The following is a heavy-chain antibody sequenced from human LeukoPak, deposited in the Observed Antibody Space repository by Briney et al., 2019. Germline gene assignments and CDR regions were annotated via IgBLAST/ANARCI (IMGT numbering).Heavy chain of an antibody. CDR2: IWYDGSNK. V-gene: IGHV3-33*01. D-gene: IGHD3-10*01. Sequence: GGSLRLSCAASGFTFSSYGMHWVRQAPGKGLEWVAVIWYDGSNKYYADSVKGRFTISRDNSKNTLYLQMNSLRAEDTAVYYCARDAVNGSGSYPNWFDPWGQGTLVTVSS. CDR1: GFTFSSYG. CDR3: ARDAVNGSGSYPNWFDP. J-gene: IGHJ5*02.